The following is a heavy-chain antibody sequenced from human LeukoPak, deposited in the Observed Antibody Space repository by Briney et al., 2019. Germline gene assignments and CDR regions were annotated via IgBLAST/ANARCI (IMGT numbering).Heavy chain of an antibody. D-gene: IGHD1-26*01. CDR3: ARDDIVGATNRIGFDP. V-gene: IGHV1-69*13. CDR1: GYTFSSYA. CDR2: IIPIFDTG. Sequence: ASVKVSCKASGYTFSSYAISWVRQAPGQGLEWMGGIIPIFDTGNYAQKFQGRLTITADESTSTAYMELSSLRSEDTAVYYCARDDIVGATNRIGFDPWGQGTLVTVSS. J-gene: IGHJ5*02.